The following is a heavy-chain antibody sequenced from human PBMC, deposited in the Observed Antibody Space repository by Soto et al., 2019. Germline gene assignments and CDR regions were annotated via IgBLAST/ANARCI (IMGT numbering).Heavy chain of an antibody. CDR2: ISSSSSYI. CDR1: GFTFISYS. Sequence: GWSLRLSCASSGFTFISYSMNWVRQAPGKGLEWVSSISSSSSYIYYADSVKGRFTISRDNAKNSLYLQMNSLRAEDTAVYYCARTRITMVRGVPYGMDVWGQGTTVTVSS. D-gene: IGHD3-10*01. J-gene: IGHJ6*02. CDR3: ARTRITMVRGVPYGMDV. V-gene: IGHV3-21*01.